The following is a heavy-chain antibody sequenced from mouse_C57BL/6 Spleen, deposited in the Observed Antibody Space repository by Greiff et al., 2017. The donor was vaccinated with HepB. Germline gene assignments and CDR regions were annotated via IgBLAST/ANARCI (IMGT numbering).Heavy chain of an antibody. Sequence: EVQGVESGGGLVQPGGSLSLSCAASGFTFTDYYMSWVRQPPGKALEWLGFIRNKANGYTTEYSASVKGRFTISRDNSQSILYLQMNALRAEDSATYYCARSDGYGAMDYWGQGTSVTVSS. V-gene: IGHV7-3*01. CDR1: GFTFTDYY. D-gene: IGHD2-3*01. CDR2: IRNKANGYTT. J-gene: IGHJ4*01. CDR3: ARSDGYGAMDY.